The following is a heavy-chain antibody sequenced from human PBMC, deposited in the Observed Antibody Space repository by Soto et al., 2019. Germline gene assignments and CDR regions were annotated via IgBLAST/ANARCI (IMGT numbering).Heavy chain of an antibody. J-gene: IGHJ4*02. Sequence: SGGSLRLSCAASGFTFSSYAMSWVRQAPGKGLEWVSAISGSGGSTYYADSVKGRFTISRDNSKNTLYLQMNSLRAEDTAVYYCAKDHWYYDFWSGYKSFDYWGQGTLVTVSS. CDR1: GFTFSSYA. V-gene: IGHV3-23*01. CDR3: AKDHWYYDFWSGYKSFDY. CDR2: ISGSGGST. D-gene: IGHD3-3*01.